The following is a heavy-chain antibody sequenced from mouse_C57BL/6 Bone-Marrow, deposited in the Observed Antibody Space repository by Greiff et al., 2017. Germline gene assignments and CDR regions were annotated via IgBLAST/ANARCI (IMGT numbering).Heavy chain of an antibody. J-gene: IGHJ3*01. CDR1: GFTFSSYA. CDR2: ISSGGDYI. Sequence: EVKVVASGEGLVKPGGSLKLSCAASGFTFSSYAMSWVRQTPEQRLEWVAYISSGGDYISYADTVKGRFTISRDNARNTLYRQMSRLKSEDTAMYYWTRVRGFADWGQGTLVTVSA. D-gene: IGHD1-1*01. CDR3: TRVRGFAD. V-gene: IGHV5-9-1*02.